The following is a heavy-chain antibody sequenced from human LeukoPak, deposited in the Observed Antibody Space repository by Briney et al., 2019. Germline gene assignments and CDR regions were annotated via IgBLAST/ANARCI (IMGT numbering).Heavy chain of an antibody. D-gene: IGHD5-12*01. CDR2: ISSSSTYI. V-gene: IGHV3-21*01. J-gene: IGHJ6*03. CDR1: GFTFSSYS. CDR3: ARHSGYYRRGPDYYYYYMDV. Sequence: GGSLRLSCAASGFTFSSYSMDWVRQAPGKGLEWVSSISSSSTYIYYADSVKGRFTISRDNAKNSLYLQMNSLRAEDTALYYCARHSGYYRRGPDYYYYYMDVWGIGTTVTVSS.